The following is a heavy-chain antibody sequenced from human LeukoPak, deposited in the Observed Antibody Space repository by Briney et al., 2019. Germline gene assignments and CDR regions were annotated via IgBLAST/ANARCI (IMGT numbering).Heavy chain of an antibody. CDR1: GFTFSSYG. V-gene: IGHV3-30*18. Sequence: PGGSLRLSCAASGFTFSSYGMHWVRQAPGKGLEWVAVMSYDGSNEYYADSVKGRFTISRDNSKNTLYLQMNSLRAEDTAVYYCAKDSAYCSGGSCYYNYYYMDVWGKGTTVTVSS. CDR2: MSYDGSNE. D-gene: IGHD2-15*01. CDR3: AKDSAYCSGGSCYYNYYYMDV. J-gene: IGHJ6*03.